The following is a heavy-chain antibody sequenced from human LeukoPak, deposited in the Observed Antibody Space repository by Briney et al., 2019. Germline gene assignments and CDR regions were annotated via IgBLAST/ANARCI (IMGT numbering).Heavy chain of an antibody. CDR2: IYSGGST. CDR1: GFTVSRNY. CDR3: VKTVDMVRGVTSLDV. J-gene: IGHJ6*02. V-gene: IGHV3-53*01. D-gene: IGHD3-10*01. Sequence: GGSLRLSCAASGFTVSRNYMTWVRQAPGKGLEWVSVIYSGGSTYYADSVKGRFTISRDNFKNTLYLQMNSLRAEDTAVYYCVKTVDMVRGVTSLDVWGQGTTVTVSS.